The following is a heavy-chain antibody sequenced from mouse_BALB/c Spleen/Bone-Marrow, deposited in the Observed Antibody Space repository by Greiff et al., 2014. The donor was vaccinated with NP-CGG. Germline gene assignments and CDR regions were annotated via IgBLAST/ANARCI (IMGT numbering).Heavy chain of an antibody. J-gene: IGHJ3*01. D-gene: IGHD2-10*01. CDR3: ASTYYGNPFAY. CDR1: GSTFSDYY. V-gene: IGHV5-12*02. CDR2: ISNGGGST. Sequence: EVQLQESGGGLVQPGGSLKLSCATSGSTFSDYYMYWVRQTPEKRLEWVAYISNGGGSTYYPDTVKGRFTISRDNAKNTLYLQMSRLKSEDTAMYYCASTYYGNPFAYWGQGTLVTVSA.